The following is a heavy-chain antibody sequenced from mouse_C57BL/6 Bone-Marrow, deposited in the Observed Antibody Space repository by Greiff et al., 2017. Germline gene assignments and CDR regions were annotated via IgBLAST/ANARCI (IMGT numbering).Heavy chain of an antibody. CDR3: ARKGGNYYAMDY. CDR1: GYTFTSYT. J-gene: IGHJ4*01. Sequence: QVQLQQSGAELARPGASVKMSCKASGYTFTSYTMHWVKQRPGQGLEWIGYINPSSGYTKYNQKFKDKATLTVDKSSSTAYMQLSSLTSEDSAVYYCARKGGNYYAMDYWDRGTSVTVSS. CDR2: INPSSGYT. D-gene: IGHD2-1*01. V-gene: IGHV1-4*01.